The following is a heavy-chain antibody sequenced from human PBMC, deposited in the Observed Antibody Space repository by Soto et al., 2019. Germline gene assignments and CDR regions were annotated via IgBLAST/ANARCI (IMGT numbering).Heavy chain of an antibody. Sequence: ASVKVSCKASGYTFTSYARHWVRQAPGQRLEWMGWINAGNGNTKYSQKFQGRVTITRDTSASTAYMELSSLRSEDTAVYYCGRDNVTMFGGDPDPGGGAFYYSYYYRAVGDKGTTVTVPS. D-gene: IGHD3-10*01. V-gene: IGHV1-3*01. CDR1: GYTFTSYA. CDR2: INAGNGNT. CDR3: GRDNVTMFGGDPDPGGGAFYYSYYYRAV. J-gene: IGHJ6*03.